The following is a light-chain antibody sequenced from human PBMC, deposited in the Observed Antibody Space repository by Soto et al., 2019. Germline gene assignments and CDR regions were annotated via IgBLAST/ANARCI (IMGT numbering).Light chain of an antibody. J-gene: IGKJ1*01. Sequence: EIVLTQSPGTLSLSPVERATLSCRASQSVSSNLAWYQQKPGQAPRLLIYGASTRATGIPARFSGSGSGTDFTLTISSLEPEDFAVYYCQQRSNWPPTFGQGTKVDI. CDR2: GAS. V-gene: IGKV3-11*01. CDR3: QQRSNWPPT. CDR1: QSVSSN.